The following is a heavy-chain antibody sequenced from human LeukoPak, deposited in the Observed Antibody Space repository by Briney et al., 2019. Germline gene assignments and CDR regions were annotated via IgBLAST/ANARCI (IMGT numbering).Heavy chain of an antibody. V-gene: IGHV3-73*01. D-gene: IGHD4-17*01. CDR1: GFTFSGSA. CDR2: IRSKANSYAT. CDR3: TSSYGDANRFDP. J-gene: IGHJ5*02. Sequence: GGSLKLSCAASGFTFSGSATHWVRQASGKGLEWVGRIRSKANSYATAYAASVKGRFTTSRDDSKNTAYLQMNSLQTEDTAVYYCTSSYGDANRFDPWGQGTLVTVSS.